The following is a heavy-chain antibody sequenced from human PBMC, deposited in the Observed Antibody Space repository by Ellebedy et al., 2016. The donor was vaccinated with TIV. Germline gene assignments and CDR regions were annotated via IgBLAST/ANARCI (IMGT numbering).Heavy chain of an antibody. CDR3: ARGRPAAVRYYYYYMDG. CDR1: GGSISSGGYY. J-gene: IGHJ6*03. Sequence: SETLSLXCTVSGGSISSGGYYWSWIRQHPGKGLEWIGYIYYSGSTYYNPSLKSRVTISVDTSKNQFSLKLSSVTAADTAVYYCARGRPAAVRYYYYYMDGWGKGTTVTVSS. CDR2: IYYSGST. D-gene: IGHD2-2*01. V-gene: IGHV4-31*03.